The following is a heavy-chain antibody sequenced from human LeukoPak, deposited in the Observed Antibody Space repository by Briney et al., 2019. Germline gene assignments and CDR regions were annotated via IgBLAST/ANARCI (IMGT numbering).Heavy chain of an antibody. D-gene: IGHD3-9*01. V-gene: IGHV3-43D*03. Sequence: RSGGSLRLSCAASGFTFDDYAMHWVRQAPGKGLEWVSLISWDGGSTYYADSVKGRFTISRDNSKNSLYLQMNSLRAEDTALYYCAKARDILTGYSPGDWGQGTLVTVSS. J-gene: IGHJ4*02. CDR1: GFTFDDYA. CDR3: AKARDILTGYSPGD. CDR2: ISWDGGST.